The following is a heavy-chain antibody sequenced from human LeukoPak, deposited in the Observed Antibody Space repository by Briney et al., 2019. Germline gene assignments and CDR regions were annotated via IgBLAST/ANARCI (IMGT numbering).Heavy chain of an antibody. CDR1: GGSFSGYY. J-gene: IGHJ4*02. V-gene: IGHV4-34*01. CDR2: INHSGST. CDR3: ARRPTRRLLWFGELLYDY. Sequence: SETLSLTCAVYGGSFSGYYWSWIRQPPGKGLEWIGEINHSGSTNYNPSLKSRVTISVDTSKNQFSLKLSSVTAADTAVYYCARRPTRRLLWFGELLYDYWGQGTLVTVSS. D-gene: IGHD3-10*01.